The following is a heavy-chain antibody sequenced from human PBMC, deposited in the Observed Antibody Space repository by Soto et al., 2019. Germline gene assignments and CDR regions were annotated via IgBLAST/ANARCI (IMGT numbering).Heavy chain of an antibody. CDR3: ARDGGLYYYDSSGYYV. J-gene: IGHJ4*02. V-gene: IGHV1-18*01. Sequence: ASVKVSCKASGYTFTSYGISWVRQAPGQELEWMGWISAYNGNTNYAQKLQGRVTMTTDTSTSTAYMELRSLRSDDTAVYYCARDGGLYYYDSSGYYVWGQGTLVTVSS. CDR1: GYTFTSYG. D-gene: IGHD3-22*01. CDR2: ISAYNGNT.